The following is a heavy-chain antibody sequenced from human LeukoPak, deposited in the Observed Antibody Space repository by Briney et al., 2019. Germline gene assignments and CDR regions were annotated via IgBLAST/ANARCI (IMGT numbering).Heavy chain of an antibody. V-gene: IGHV4-59*01. Sequence: SETLPLTCTASGGSISPYFWSWIRQPPGKGLEWIGYISYSGNTNYNPSLKSRVTISVDTSKNQFSLQLTSVTAADTAVYYCARDDYRGVTNFDPWGQGTLVTVSS. J-gene: IGHJ5*02. CDR1: GGSISPYF. D-gene: IGHD3-10*01. CDR2: ISYSGNT. CDR3: ARDDYRGVTNFDP.